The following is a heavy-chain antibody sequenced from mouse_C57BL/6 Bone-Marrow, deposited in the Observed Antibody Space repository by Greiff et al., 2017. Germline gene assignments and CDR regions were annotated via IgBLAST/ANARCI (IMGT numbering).Heavy chain of an antibody. CDR1: GYTFTDYY. Sequence: QVQLQQSGPELVKPGASVKISCKASGYTFTDYYINWVKQRPGQGLEWIGWIFPGSGSTYYNEKLKGKATLTVDKSSSTAYMLLSSLPAEDSAVYFCARSDYYCSIFYWYFDVWGTGTTVTVSS. CDR3: ARSDYYCSIFYWYFDV. V-gene: IGHV1-75*01. J-gene: IGHJ1*03. D-gene: IGHD1-1*01. CDR2: IFPGSGST.